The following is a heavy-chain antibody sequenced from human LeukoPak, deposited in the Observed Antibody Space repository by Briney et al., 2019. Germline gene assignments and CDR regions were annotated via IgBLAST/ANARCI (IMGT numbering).Heavy chain of an antibody. Sequence: PSETLSLTCTGSGGSISSSSYYGGWIRQPPGKGLEWIGSIYYSGSTYYNPSLKSRVTISVDTSKNQFSLKLSSVTAADTAVYYCARRVGVWGKGTTVTVSS. J-gene: IGHJ6*04. V-gene: IGHV4-39*07. CDR3: ARRVGV. CDR1: GGSISSSSYY. CDR2: IYYSGST.